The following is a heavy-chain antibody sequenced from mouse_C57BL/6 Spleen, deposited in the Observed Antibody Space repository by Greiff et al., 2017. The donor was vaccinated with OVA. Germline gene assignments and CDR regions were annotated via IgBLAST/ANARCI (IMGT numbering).Heavy chain of an antibody. CDR3: ARQGDYDVWYFDV. V-gene: IGHV5-6*01. Sequence: EVQLVESGGDLVKPGGSLKLSCAASGFTFSSYGMSWVRQTPDKRLEWVATISSGGSYTYYPDSVKGRFTISRDNATNTLYLQMSSLKSEDTAMYYCARQGDYDVWYFDVWGTGTTVTVSS. CDR1: GFTFSSYG. CDR2: ISSGGSYT. D-gene: IGHD2-4*01. J-gene: IGHJ1*03.